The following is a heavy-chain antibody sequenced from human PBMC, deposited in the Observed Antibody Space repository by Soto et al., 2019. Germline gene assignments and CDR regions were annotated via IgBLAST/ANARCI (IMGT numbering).Heavy chain of an antibody. D-gene: IGHD3-10*02. J-gene: IGHJ4*02. CDR1: GGSIGSGNFY. V-gene: IGHV4-30-4*01. CDR2: IYHTGTI. Sequence: SETLSLTCSVSGGSIGSGNFYWSWIRQPPGKGLEWLTSIYHTGTIYITPSLRSRLTISSDTSRNQFSLNLTSVTAADTALYFCARQNVQIGPGFFAYWGRGTMVTVS. CDR3: ARQNVQIGPGFFAY.